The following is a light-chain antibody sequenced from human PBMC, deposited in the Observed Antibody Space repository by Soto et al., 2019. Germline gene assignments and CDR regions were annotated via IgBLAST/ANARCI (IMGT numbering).Light chain of an antibody. V-gene: IGKV1-5*03. Sequence: DVKKYHSPSTLYASVRHRLTITCRASPRRSWWLAWYQQKPGKARKLLIYKASTLKSGVPSRFTGSRSGTEFTLTISSLQPDDVATYYCRRHNSYSEPFGQPTK. CDR2: KAS. J-gene: IGKJ1*01. CDR1: PRRSWW. CDR3: RRHNSYSEP.